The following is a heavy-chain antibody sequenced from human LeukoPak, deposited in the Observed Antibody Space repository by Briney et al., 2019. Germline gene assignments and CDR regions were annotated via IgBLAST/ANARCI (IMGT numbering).Heavy chain of an antibody. V-gene: IGHV3-30*04. J-gene: IGHJ6*03. CDR3: AKEDYDFWSGYYVSYYYYYMDV. D-gene: IGHD3-3*01. CDR2: ISYDGSNK. CDR1: GFTFSSYA. Sequence: GGSLRLSCAASGFTFSSYAMHWVRQAPGKGLEWVAVISYDGSNKYYADSVKGRFTISRDNSKNTLYLQMNSLRAEDTAVYYCAKEDYDFWSGYYVSYYYYYMDVWGKGTTVTVSS.